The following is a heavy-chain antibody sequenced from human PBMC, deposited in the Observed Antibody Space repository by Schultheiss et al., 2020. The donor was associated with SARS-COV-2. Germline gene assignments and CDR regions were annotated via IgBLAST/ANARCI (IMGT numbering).Heavy chain of an antibody. CDR2: IWYDGSNK. D-gene: IGHD1-26*01. V-gene: IGHV3-33*01. Sequence: GGSLRLSCAASGFTFSSYGMHWVRQAPGKGLEWVAVIWYDGSNKYYADSVKGRFTISRDNSKNTLYLQMNSLRAEDTALYYCARHSGSLSAEYFQHWGQGTLVTVSS. CDR1: GFTFSSYG. CDR3: ARHSGSLSAEYFQH. J-gene: IGHJ1*01.